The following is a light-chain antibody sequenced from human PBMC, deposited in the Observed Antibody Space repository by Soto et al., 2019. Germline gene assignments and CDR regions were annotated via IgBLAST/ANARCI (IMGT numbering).Light chain of an antibody. V-gene: IGKV3-15*01. CDR1: QSIRKN. CDR3: QQFNNWPPWT. CDR2: GAS. Sequence: EIVLTQSPGTLSLSPGERATLSCRASQSIRKNLGWSQHKPGQAPRLLIYGASTRAAGIPDRFSGSGSGTEFTLTISGLQSDDFAVYYCQQFNNWPPWTFGQGTKVDIK. J-gene: IGKJ1*01.